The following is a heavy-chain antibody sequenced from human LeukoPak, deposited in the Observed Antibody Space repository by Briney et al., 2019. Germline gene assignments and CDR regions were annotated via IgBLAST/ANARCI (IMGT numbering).Heavy chain of an antibody. CDR3: ARHSSSWYYFDY. CDR2: IYPGDSDT. V-gene: IGHV5-51*01. CDR1: GYSFNTYW. J-gene: IGHJ4*02. Sequence: GESLKISCKGSGYSFNTYWIAWVRQMPGKGLEWMGIIYPGDSDTKYSPSFQGQVTISADNSISTAYLQWSSLKASDTAMYYCARHSSSWYYFDYWGQGTLVTVSS. D-gene: IGHD6-13*01.